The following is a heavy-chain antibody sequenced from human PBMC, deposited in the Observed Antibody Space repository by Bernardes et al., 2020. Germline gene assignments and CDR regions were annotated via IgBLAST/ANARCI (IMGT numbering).Heavy chain of an antibody. CDR1: GFTFSSYA. CDR3: AKDLSGYCSGGSCYRGYYFDY. V-gene: IGHV3-23*01. D-gene: IGHD2-15*01. CDR2: ISGSGGST. J-gene: IGHJ4*02. Sequence: GGSLRLSCAASGFTFSSYAMSWVRQAPGNGLEWVSAISGSGGSTYYADSVKGRFTISKDNSKNTLYLQMNSLRAEDTAVYYCAKDLSGYCSGGSCYRGYYFDYWGQGTLVTVSS.